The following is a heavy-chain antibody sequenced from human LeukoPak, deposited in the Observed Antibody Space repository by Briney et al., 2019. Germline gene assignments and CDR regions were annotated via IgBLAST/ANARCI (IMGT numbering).Heavy chain of an antibody. Sequence: GGSLRLSCAASGFTFSSSWMHWVRQAPEKGPVWVSRINSDGSSTSYADSVKGRFTISRDNAKNSLYLQMNSLRADDTAVYYCVKDSPPRYSGSPPAYWGQGTLVTVSS. D-gene: IGHD1-26*01. CDR2: INSDGSST. J-gene: IGHJ4*02. CDR1: GFTFSSSW. V-gene: IGHV3-74*01. CDR3: VKDSPPRYSGSPPAY.